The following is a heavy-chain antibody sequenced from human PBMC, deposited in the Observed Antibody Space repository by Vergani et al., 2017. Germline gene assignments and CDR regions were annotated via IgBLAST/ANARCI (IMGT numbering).Heavy chain of an antibody. CDR2: ISAYSGET. J-gene: IGHJ6*02. CDR3: SRGGFYTARNDFKFYAVGV. V-gene: IGHV1-18*01. D-gene: IGHD3-3*01. Sequence: QAQLVQSGAEVKKPGASVRVSCKASRYPFSRYGISWVRQAPGQGLEWMGWISAYSGETRYARSLQGRVTMTTDASTNTAYMSLRSLRSDDTAIYYCSRGGFYTARNDFKFYAVGVWGQGTTVTVTS. CDR1: RYPFSRYG.